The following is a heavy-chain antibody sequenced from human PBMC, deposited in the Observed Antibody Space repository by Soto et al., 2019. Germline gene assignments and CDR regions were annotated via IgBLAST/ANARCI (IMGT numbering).Heavy chain of an antibody. D-gene: IGHD6-19*01. V-gene: IGHV4-34*01. CDR2: INHSGST. J-gene: IGHJ4*02. Sequence: SETLSLTCAVYGGSFSGYYWSWIRQPPGKGLEWIGEINHSGSTNYNPSLKSRVTTSVDTSKNQFSLKLSSVTAADTAVYYCASRRIAVAGPTFDYWGQGTLVTVSS. CDR1: GGSFSGYY. CDR3: ASRRIAVAGPTFDY.